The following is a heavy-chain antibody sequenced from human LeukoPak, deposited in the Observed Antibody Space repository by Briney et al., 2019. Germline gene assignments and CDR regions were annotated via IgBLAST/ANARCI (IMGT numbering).Heavy chain of an antibody. V-gene: IGHV1-2*02. CDR1: GYSFTGYY. D-gene: IGHD3-3*01. CDR3: ARDYFDFWSGYCDF. CDR2: INPNSGGT. J-gene: IGHJ4*02. Sequence: ASVKVSCKGSGYSFTGYYIHWVRQAPGQGLECMVWINPNSGGTNYAQKFQGRVTMTRDTSISTAYMELRRLRSDDMAVYFCARDYFDFWSGYCDFWGQGTLVTVSS.